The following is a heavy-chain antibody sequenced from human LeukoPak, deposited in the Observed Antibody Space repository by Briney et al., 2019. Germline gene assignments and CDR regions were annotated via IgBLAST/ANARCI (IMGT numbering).Heavy chain of an antibody. Sequence: GESLKISCKVSGYSFTSYCIGWVRQMPGKGLEWMGIIYPGDSGPTYSPSFQGQVTISVDKSISTAYLQWSSLKASDTAMYYCATRHVNNADAFDIWGQGTMVTVSS. CDR3: ATRHVNNADAFDI. J-gene: IGHJ3*02. CDR2: IYPGDSGP. D-gene: IGHD1-14*01. CDR1: GYSFTSYC. V-gene: IGHV5-51*01.